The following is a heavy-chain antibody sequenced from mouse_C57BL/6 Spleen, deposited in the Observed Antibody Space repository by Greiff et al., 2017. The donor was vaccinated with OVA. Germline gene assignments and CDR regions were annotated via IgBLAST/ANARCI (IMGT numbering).Heavy chain of an antibody. CDR1: GYTFTSYW. CDR3: ARGAAQAFAY. D-gene: IGHD3-2*02. CDR2: IDPSDSYT. V-gene: IGHV1-50*01. J-gene: IGHJ3*01. Sequence: VQLQQPGAELVKPGASVKLSCKASGYTFTSYWMQWVKQRPGQGLEWIGEIDPSDSYTNYNPKFKGKATLTVDTSSSTAYLQLSSLTSEDSAVYYCARGAAQAFAYWGQGTLVTVSA.